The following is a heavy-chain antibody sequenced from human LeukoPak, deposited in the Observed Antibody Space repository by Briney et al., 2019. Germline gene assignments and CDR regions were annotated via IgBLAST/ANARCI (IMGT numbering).Heavy chain of an antibody. CDR1: GGSISSDNW. J-gene: IGHJ4*02. D-gene: IGHD2-21*02. V-gene: IGHV4-4*02. Sequence: SETLSLTCAVSGGSISSDNWWTWVRPPPGKGLEWIGEIYHSGSTNDNPPFKSRVTMSVDKSTNQFSLNLTSVTAADTAVYYCARVDDCEGLDYWGQGALVTVSS. CDR2: IYHSGST. CDR3: ARVDDCEGLDY.